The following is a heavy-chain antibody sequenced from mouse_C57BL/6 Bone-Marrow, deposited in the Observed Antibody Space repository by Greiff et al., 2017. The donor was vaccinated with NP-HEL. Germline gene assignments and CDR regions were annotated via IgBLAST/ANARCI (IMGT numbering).Heavy chain of an antibody. CDR3: ARRSRNWEYWYFDV. CDR2: ISYDGSN. Sequence: EVQVVESGPGLVKPSQSLSLTCSVTGYSITSGYYWNWIRQFPGNKLEWMGYISYDGSNNYNPSLKNRISITRDTSKNQFFLKLNSVTTEDTATYYCARRSRNWEYWYFDVWGTGTTVTVSS. V-gene: IGHV3-6*01. D-gene: IGHD4-1*01. J-gene: IGHJ1*03. CDR1: GYSITSGYY.